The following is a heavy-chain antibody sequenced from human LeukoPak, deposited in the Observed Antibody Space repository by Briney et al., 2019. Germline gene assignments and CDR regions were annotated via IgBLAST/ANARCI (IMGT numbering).Heavy chain of an antibody. D-gene: IGHD1-26*01. J-gene: IGHJ4*02. Sequence: GGSLRLSCAASGFTFSSYAMHWVRQAPGKGLEWVAVISYDGSNKYYADSVKGRFTISRDNSKNTLYLQMNSLRAEDTAVYYCARARLKAGELLFVYWGQGTLVTVSS. CDR1: GFTFSSYA. CDR3: ARARLKAGELLFVY. CDR2: ISYDGSNK. V-gene: IGHV3-30-3*01.